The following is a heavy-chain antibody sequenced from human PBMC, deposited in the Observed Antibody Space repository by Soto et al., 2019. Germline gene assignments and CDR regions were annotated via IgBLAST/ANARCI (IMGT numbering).Heavy chain of an antibody. Sequence: SETLSLTCTVSGGSISSGGYYWSWIRQHPGKGLEWIGYIYYSGSTYYNPSLKSRVTISVDTSKNQFSLKLSSVTAADTAVYYCARWDWNYVFDYWGQGTLVTVSS. CDR2: IYYSGST. J-gene: IGHJ4*02. CDR3: ARWDWNYVFDY. CDR1: GGSISSGGYY. V-gene: IGHV4-31*03. D-gene: IGHD1-7*01.